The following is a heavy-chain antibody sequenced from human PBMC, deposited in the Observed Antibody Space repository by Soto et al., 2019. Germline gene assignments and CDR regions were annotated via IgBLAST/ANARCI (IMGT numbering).Heavy chain of an antibody. J-gene: IGHJ5*02. D-gene: IGHD6-19*01. Sequence: PGGSLRLACAASGFTFSSYWMSWVRQAPGKGLEWVAHTRQDGGQEYYVDSVNGRFTISRDNAKNSLYLQMNSLRVEDTAVYYCARYPNPTVAGLPFDLWGQGTLVTVSS. CDR3: ARYPNPTVAGLPFDL. CDR2: TRQDGGQE. CDR1: GFTFSSYW. V-gene: IGHV3-7*03.